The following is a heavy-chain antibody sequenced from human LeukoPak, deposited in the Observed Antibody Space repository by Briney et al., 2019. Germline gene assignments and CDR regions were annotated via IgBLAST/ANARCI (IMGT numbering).Heavy chain of an antibody. V-gene: IGHV3-23*01. D-gene: IGHD3-10*01. CDR1: GFSFSTYA. CDR2: IIATGDST. CDR3: AKDLPTYGSGIYRLPTVIFNY. Sequence: GGSLRLSCAASGFSFSTYAMSWVRQAPGKGLEWVSSIIATGDSTYYADSVKGRFTISRDNSKNTLYLQMNSLRAEDTTIYYCAKDLPTYGSGIYRLPTVIFNYWGQGTLVTVSS. J-gene: IGHJ4*02.